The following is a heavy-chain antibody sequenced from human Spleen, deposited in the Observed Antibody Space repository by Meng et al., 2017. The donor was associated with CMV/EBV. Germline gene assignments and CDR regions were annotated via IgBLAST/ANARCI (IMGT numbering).Heavy chain of an antibody. Sequence: GESLKISCASSGFSFSSYAMNWVRQAPGKGLEWVSSISSTGSYIYYADSVKGRFTIFRDNAKNSLYLQMNSLRAEDTAVYYCAKSWDGMDVWGQGTTVTVSS. CDR3: AKSWDGMDV. D-gene: IGHD6-13*01. CDR2: ISSTGSYI. J-gene: IGHJ6*02. CDR1: GFSFSSYA. V-gene: IGHV3-21*01.